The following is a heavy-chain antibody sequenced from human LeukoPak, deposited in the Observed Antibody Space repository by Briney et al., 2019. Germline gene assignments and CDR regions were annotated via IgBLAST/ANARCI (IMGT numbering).Heavy chain of an antibody. CDR1: GFTFSSYS. J-gene: IGHJ4*02. V-gene: IGHV3-21*01. D-gene: IGHD3-9*01. Sequence: GGSLRLSCAASGFTFSSYSMNWVRQAPGKGLEWVSSISSSSSSYIYYADSVKGRFTISRDNAKNSLYLQMNSLRAEDTAVYYCARDGANYDILTGYFHWGQGTLVTVSS. CDR3: ARDGANYDILTGYFH. CDR2: ISSSSSSYI.